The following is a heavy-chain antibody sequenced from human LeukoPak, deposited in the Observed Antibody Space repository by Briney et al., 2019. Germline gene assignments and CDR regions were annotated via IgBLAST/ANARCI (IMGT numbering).Heavy chain of an antibody. CDR3: ARSYWSGGSCYPDY. Sequence: SETLSLTCTVSGGSISSYYWSWIRQPPGKGLEWFGYIYYSGSTNYNPSLKSRFTISVDTSKNKFSLKLSSVTASDTAVYYCARSYWSGGSCYPDYWGQGTLVTVSS. CDR2: IYYSGST. V-gene: IGHV4-59*01. J-gene: IGHJ4*02. CDR1: GGSISSYY. D-gene: IGHD2-15*01.